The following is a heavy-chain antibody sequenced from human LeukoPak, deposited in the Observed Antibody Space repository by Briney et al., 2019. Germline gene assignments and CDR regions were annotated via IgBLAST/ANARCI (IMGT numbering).Heavy chain of an antibody. CDR2: IGGSGGST. D-gene: IGHD3-10*01. J-gene: IGHJ1*01. CDR1: GFSFNSYA. Sequence: GGSLRLSCAASGFSFNSYAMTWGRQAPGKGLEWVSAIGGSGGSTDYADSVKGRFTISRDNSKNTLELQMNSLRAEDTAVYYCAKGAWLDYWGQGTLVTVSS. V-gene: IGHV3-23*01. CDR3: AKGAWLDY.